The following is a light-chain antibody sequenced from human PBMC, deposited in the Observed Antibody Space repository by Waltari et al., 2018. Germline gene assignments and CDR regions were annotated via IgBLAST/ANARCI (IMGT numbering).Light chain of an antibody. V-gene: IGKV2-28*01. CDR1: QSLLHSNGYNY. CDR3: MQALQTPWT. CDR2: LGS. Sequence: LVMTQTPLSLPVTPGKPASIPCRSSQSLLHSNGYNYLDWYLQKPGQSPQLLIYLGSNRASGVPDRFSGSGSGTDFTLKISRVEAEDVGVYYCMQALQTPWTFGQGTKVEIK. J-gene: IGKJ1*01.